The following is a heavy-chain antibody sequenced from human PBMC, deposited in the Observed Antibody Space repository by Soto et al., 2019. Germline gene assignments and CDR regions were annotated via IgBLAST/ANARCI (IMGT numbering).Heavy chain of an antibody. D-gene: IGHD1-26*01. J-gene: IGHJ6*04. V-gene: IGHV3-7*01. CDR2: IKEDGSVK. CDR1: GFSFSNYW. Sequence: EVQVVESGGGLVQPGGSLRLSCAASGFSFSNYWMAWVRQAPGQGLEWVANIKEDGSVKQYADYVKGRFTISRDNGKNSQYLQMNSLRAEDTAVYYCARDQVGALDVWGKGTTVTVSS. CDR3: ARDQVGALDV.